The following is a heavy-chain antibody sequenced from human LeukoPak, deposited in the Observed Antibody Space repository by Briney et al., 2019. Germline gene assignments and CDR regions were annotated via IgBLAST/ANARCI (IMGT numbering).Heavy chain of an antibody. CDR3: ARANYDSSGYYTLIDAFDI. CDR2: IYYSGST. CDR1: GGSISSYY. D-gene: IGHD3-22*01. Sequence: PSETLSLTCTVSGGSISSYYWSWIRQPPGKGLEWIGYIYYSGSTNYNPSLKSRVTISVDTSKNQFSLKLSSATAADTAVYYCARANYDSSGYYTLIDAFDIWGQGTMVTVSS. J-gene: IGHJ3*02. V-gene: IGHV4-59*01.